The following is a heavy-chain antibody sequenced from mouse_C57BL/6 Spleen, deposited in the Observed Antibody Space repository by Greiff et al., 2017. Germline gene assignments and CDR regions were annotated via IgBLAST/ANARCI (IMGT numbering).Heavy chain of an antibody. Sequence: QFQLQQSGPELVKPGASVKISCKASGYAFSSSWMNWVKQRPGKGLEWIGRIYPGDGDTNYNGKFKGKATLTADKSSSTAYMQLSSLTSEDSAVYFCAIIFDYWGQGTTLTVSS. J-gene: IGHJ2*01. CDR2: IYPGDGDT. CDR3: AIIFDY. CDR1: GYAFSSSW. V-gene: IGHV1-82*01.